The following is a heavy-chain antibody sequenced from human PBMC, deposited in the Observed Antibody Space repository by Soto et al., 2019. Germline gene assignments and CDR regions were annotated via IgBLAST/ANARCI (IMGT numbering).Heavy chain of an antibody. CDR3: ARSIMVFGIVAVTSYFDS. Sequence: GASVKVSCKASGYTFTNFGISWMRQAPGQGLEWKGLISASNGHTNYAQKFQGRVTLTTDTSTSTAHMEVRSLRSDDTATYYCARSIMVFGIVAVTSYFDSWGQGTQVTVSS. D-gene: IGHD3-3*01. CDR2: ISASNGHT. J-gene: IGHJ4*02. V-gene: IGHV1-18*01. CDR1: GYTFTNFG.